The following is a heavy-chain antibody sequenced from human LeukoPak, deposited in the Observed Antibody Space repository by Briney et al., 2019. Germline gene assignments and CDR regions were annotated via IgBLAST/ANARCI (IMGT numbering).Heavy chain of an antibody. D-gene: IGHD3-16*01. CDR2: IHYSGRP. CDR3: ARFGVDYDMDV. Sequence: ASETLSLTCTVSGGSISGHYWTWIRQPPGKGLEWIGQIHYSGRPDYNPSLKSRVTISVDTSKNQISLKVTSVTGADTAVYYCARFGVDYDMDVWGQGTTVTVSS. V-gene: IGHV4-59*11. CDR1: GGSISGHY. J-gene: IGHJ6*02.